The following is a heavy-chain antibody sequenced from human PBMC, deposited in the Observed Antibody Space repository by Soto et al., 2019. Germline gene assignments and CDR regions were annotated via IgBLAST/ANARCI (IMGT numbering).Heavy chain of an antibody. CDR2: IFYSGST. J-gene: IGHJ6*02. CDR3: ARHLTYCSAGSCYSDFPYYGMDV. V-gene: IGHV4-39*01. D-gene: IGHD2-15*01. Sequence: PSETLSLTCTVSGGSISSSSYYWGWSRQPPGKGLEWIGSIFYSGSTYYNPSLKSRVTISVDTPKNQFSLKLSSVTAADTAVYYCARHLTYCSAGSCYSDFPYYGMDVWGQGTTVTVS. CDR1: GGSISSSSYY.